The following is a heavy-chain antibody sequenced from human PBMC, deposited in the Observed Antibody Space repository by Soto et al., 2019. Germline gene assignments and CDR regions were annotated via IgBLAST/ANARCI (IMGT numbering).Heavy chain of an antibody. J-gene: IGHJ6*02. CDR2: ISGSGGST. D-gene: IGHD2-21*02. CDR1: GFTFSSYA. CDR3: AKFILVCFATDCYLLAF. Sequence: GGSLRLSCAASGFTFSSYAMSWVRQAPGKGLEWVSAISGSGGSTYYADSVKGRFTISRDNSKNTLYLQMNSLRAEDTAVYYCAKFILVCFATDCYLLAFWTRGSSDIGSS. V-gene: IGHV3-23*01.